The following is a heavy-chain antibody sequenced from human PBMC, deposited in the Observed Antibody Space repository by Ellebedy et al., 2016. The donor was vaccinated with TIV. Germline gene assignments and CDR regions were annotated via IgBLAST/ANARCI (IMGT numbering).Heavy chain of an antibody. J-gene: IGHJ4*02. V-gene: IGHV3-30*18. CDR1: GFTFSSYG. Sequence: GESLKISXAASGFTFSSYGMHWVRQAPGKGLEWVAVISYDGSNKYYADSVKGRFTISRDNSKNTLYLQMNSLRAEDTAVYYCAKEGSGWYYFDYWGQGTLVTVSS. D-gene: IGHD6-19*01. CDR3: AKEGSGWYYFDY. CDR2: ISYDGSNK.